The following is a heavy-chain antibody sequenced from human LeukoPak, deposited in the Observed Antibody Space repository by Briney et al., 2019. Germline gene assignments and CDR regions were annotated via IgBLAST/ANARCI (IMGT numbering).Heavy chain of an antibody. CDR3: AKEGRSYGSGPVNGFDY. J-gene: IGHJ4*02. V-gene: IGHV3-30*18. CDR1: GFTFSSYG. D-gene: IGHD6-19*01. CDR2: ISYDGSNE. Sequence: QPGGSLRLSCAAPGFTFSSYGMHWVRQAPGKGLEWVAVISYDGSNEYYADSVKGRFTISRDNSKNTLYLQMNSLRAEDTAVYYCAKEGRSYGSGPVNGFDYWGQGTLVTVSS.